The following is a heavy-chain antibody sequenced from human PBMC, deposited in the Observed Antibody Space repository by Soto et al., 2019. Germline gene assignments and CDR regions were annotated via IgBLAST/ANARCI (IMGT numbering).Heavy chain of an antibody. CDR3: ATPPHTVTCSIAVAGTPDN. V-gene: IGHV3-23*01. CDR1: GFTFSSYA. D-gene: IGHD6-19*01. J-gene: IGHJ4*02. Sequence: GGSLRLSCAASGFTFSSYAMSWVRQAPGKGLEWVSAISGSGGSTYYADSVKGRFTISRDNSKNTLYLQMNSLRAEDTAVYYCATPPHTVTCSIAVAGTPDNWGQGTLVTVSS. CDR2: ISGSGGST.